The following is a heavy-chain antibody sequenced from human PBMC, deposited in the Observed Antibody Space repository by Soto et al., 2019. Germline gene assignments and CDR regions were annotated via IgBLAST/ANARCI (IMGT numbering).Heavy chain of an antibody. J-gene: IGHJ6*02. Sequence: GGSLRLSCAASGFTFSSYSMNWVRQAPGKGLEWVSSISSSSSYIYYADSVKGRFTISRDNAKDSLYLQMNSLRAEDTAVYYCAREGYYDFWSGNREAYYYYGMDVWGQGTTVTVSS. CDR3: AREGYYDFWSGNREAYYYYGMDV. D-gene: IGHD3-3*01. CDR1: GFTFSSYS. V-gene: IGHV3-21*01. CDR2: ISSSSSYI.